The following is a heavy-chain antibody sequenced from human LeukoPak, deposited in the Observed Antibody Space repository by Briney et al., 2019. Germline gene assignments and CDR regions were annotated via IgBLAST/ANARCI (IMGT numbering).Heavy chain of an antibody. CDR3: ARDLDY. CDR1: GFTFTSFY. Sequence: GGSLRLTCAASGFTFTSFYMSWVRQAPGKGLEWVANIKPDGSETYYVGSLKGRFTISRDNAENSLYLQMNSLRADDTAVYYCARDLDYWGQGTLVTVSS. V-gene: IGHV3-7*04. CDR2: IKPDGSET. J-gene: IGHJ4*02.